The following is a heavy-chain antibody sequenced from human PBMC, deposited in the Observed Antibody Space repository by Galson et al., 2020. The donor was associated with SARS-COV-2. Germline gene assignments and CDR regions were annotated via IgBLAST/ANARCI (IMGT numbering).Heavy chain of an antibody. J-gene: IGHJ4*02. D-gene: IGHD1-26*01. Sequence: SETLSLTCTVSGGSISSYYWSWIRQPPGKGLEWVGYIYYSGSTNYNPSLKSRVTISVDTSKNQFSLKLSSVTAADTAVYYCARAVGAIAPGYYFDYWGQGTLVTVSS. V-gene: IGHV4-59*01. CDR3: ARAVGAIAPGYYFDY. CDR1: GGSISSYY. CDR2: IYYSGST.